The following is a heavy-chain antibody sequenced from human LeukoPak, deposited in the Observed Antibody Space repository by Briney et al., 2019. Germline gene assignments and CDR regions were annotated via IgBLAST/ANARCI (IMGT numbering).Heavy chain of an antibody. D-gene: IGHD6-19*01. Sequence: GGSLRLSCAASGFTFSSYAMSWVRQAPGKGLEWVSAISGSGCGTYYADSVKGQFTISRDNSKNTLYLQMNSLRAEDTAVYYGAKEIAVGSDDYWGQGTLVTVSS. CDR3: AKEIAVGSDDY. J-gene: IGHJ4*02. CDR2: ISGSGCGT. CDR1: GFTFSSYA. V-gene: IGHV3-23*01.